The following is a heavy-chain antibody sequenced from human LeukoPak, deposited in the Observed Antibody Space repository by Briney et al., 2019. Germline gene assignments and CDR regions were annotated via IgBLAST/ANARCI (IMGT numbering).Heavy chain of an antibody. CDR2: ISYSGST. CDR1: GGSISSYY. Sequence: SETLSLTCTVSGGSISSYYWSWIRQPPGKGLEGIGYISYSGSTNYNPSLKSRVTISVDTSKKQFSLKLSSVTAADTAVYYCARLTTSAASWFDPWGQGTLVTVSS. J-gene: IGHJ5*02. V-gene: IGHV4-59*08. CDR3: ARLTTSAASWFDP. D-gene: IGHD4-11*01.